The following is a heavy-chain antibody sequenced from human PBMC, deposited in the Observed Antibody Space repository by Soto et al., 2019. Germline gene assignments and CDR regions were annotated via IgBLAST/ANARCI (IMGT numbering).Heavy chain of an antibody. V-gene: IGHV3-30*18. CDR1: GFTFSDSG. CDR3: AKSVRYCLGSSCSPEAFDV. J-gene: IGHJ3*01. D-gene: IGHD2-15*01. CDR2: TSFDGSNE. Sequence: QVQLVESGGGVVQPGRSLRLSCAASGFTFSDSGMHWVRQPPGKGLEWVAATSFDGSNEFYADSVKDRFTISRDNSKNTLYLQMHSLRPEDKAVYYCAKSVRYCLGSSCSPEAFDVWGQGTVVSVSS.